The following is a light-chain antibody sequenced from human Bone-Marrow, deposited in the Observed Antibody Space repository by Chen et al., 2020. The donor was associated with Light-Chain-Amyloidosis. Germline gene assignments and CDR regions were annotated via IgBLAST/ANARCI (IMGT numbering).Light chain of an antibody. CDR3: NSRDSSGNHLGV. CDR2: GKN. J-gene: IGLJ1*01. Sequence: SSELTQDPAVSVALGQTVRITCQGDGLRSYYASWYQHKPGQAPVLVIFGKNHRPSGIPDRFSGCSSGNTASLTITGAQAEDEADYYCNSRDSSGNHLGVFGTGTKVTVL. V-gene: IGLV3-19*01. CDR1: GLRSYY.